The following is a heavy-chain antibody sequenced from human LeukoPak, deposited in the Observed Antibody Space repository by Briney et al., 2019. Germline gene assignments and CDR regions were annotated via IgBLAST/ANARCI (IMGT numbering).Heavy chain of an antibody. CDR2: ISYSGST. CDR3: ARHIPVIWSSGYYYGMDV. J-gene: IGHJ6*02. V-gene: IGHV4-59*08. D-gene: IGHD3-3*01. CDR1: GGSISNYY. Sequence: SETLSLTCTVSGGSISNYYWSWIRQPPGKGLERIGYISYSGSTNYNPSLRSRVAISEDTSRNQFSLRLNSVTAADTAVYYCARHIPVIWSSGYYYGMDVWGQGTTVTVSS.